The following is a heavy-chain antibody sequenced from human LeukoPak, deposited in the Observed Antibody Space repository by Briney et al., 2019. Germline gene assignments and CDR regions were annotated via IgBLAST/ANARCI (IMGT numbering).Heavy chain of an antibody. CDR2: IKQDGSEK. J-gene: IGHJ5*02. Sequence: PGGSLRLSCAASGFTFSSYAMSWVRQAPGKGLEWVANIKQDGSEKYYVDSVKGRFTISRDNAKNSLYLQMNSLRAEDTAVYYCARSLELVQGPESWFDPWGQGTLVTVSS. CDR1: GFTFSSYA. D-gene: IGHD6-13*01. CDR3: ARSLELVQGPESWFDP. V-gene: IGHV3-7*01.